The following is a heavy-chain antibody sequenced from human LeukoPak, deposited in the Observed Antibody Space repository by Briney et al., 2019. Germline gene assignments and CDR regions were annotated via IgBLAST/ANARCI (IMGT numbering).Heavy chain of an antibody. V-gene: IGHV3-30*18. J-gene: IGHJ6*02. Sequence: GRSLRLSCAASGFTFSSYGMHWVRQAPGKGLEWVAVISYDGGNKYYADSVKGRFTISRDNSKNTLYLQMNSLRAEDTAVYYCAENLLPGTYYGMDVWGQGTTVTVSS. CDR1: GFTFSSYG. CDR3: AENLLPGTYYGMDV. CDR2: ISYDGGNK. D-gene: IGHD1-14*01.